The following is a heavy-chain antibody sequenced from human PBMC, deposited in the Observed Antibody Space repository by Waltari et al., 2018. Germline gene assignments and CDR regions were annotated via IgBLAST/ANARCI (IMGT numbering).Heavy chain of an antibody. Sequence: QVQLQQWGAGLLKPSETLPPTCAVHGVSLSNYYWTWIRQSPGKGLEWIGEITHSGSTYYNPTLKSRVNILVDSSANQFSLRLSSVTAADTAVYYCARGTPVRIFDDWGREPWSPSPQ. CDR1: GVSLSNYY. D-gene: IGHD2-15*01. J-gene: IGHJ4*02. CDR2: ITHSGST. V-gene: IGHV4-34*01. CDR3: ARGTPVRIFDD.